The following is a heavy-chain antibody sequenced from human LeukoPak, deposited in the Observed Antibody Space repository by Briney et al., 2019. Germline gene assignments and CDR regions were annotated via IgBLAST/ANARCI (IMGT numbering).Heavy chain of an antibody. CDR1: GITFSSYA. CDR3: AKSPRDSSGYYHSAADM. Sequence: GGSLRLSCAASGITFSSYAMSWVRRAPGKGLEWVSTVGGSGADTYYADSVKGRFTISRDNSKNTLYLQMSNLRAEDTAVYYCAKSPRDSSGYYHSAADMWGQGTVVSVSA. D-gene: IGHD3-22*01. J-gene: IGHJ3*02. CDR2: VGGSGADT. V-gene: IGHV3-23*01.